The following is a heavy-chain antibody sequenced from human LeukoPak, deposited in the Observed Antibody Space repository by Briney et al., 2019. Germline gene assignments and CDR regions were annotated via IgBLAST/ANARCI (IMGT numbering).Heavy chain of an antibody. V-gene: IGHV3-23*01. D-gene: IGHD2-8*02. J-gene: IGHJ5*02. CDR2: IFPSGGEI. CDR3: ATYRQVLLPYES. CDR1: GFTFSTFA. Sequence: VGALRLSCAASGFTFSTFAMSWVRQTPGKGLEWVSSIFPSGGEIHYADSVRGRFTISRDNSKSTLSLQMKSLRDEDTAIYYCATYRQVLLPYESWGEGALVTVSS.